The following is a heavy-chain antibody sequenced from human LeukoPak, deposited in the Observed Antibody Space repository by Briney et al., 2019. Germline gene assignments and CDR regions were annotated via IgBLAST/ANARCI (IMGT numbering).Heavy chain of an antibody. J-gene: IGHJ5*02. Sequence: ASVKVSCKASGYTFTGYYMHWVRQAPGQGLEWMGRIIPILGIANYAQKFQGRVTITADKSTSTAYMELSSLRSEDTAVYYCAATYYYGSGSYYGEDPWGQGTLVTVSS. D-gene: IGHD3-10*01. CDR1: GYTFTGYY. V-gene: IGHV1-69*02. CDR2: IIPILGIA. CDR3: AATYYYGSGSYYGEDP.